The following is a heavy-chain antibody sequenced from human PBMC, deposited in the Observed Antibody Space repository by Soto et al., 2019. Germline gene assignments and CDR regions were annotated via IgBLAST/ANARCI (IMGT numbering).Heavy chain of an antibody. CDR3: ARSEGVTAIEIYFDY. J-gene: IGHJ4*02. CDR2: INPSGGST. V-gene: IGHV1-46*01. Sequence: QVQLVQSGAEVKKPGASVKVSCKASGYTFTSYYMHWVRQAPGQGLEWMGIINPSGGSTSYAQKFQGRVTMTRDTSTSTVYVELSSLRSEDTAVYYCARSEGVTAIEIYFDYWGQGTLVTVSS. D-gene: IGHD2-21*02. CDR1: GYTFTSYY.